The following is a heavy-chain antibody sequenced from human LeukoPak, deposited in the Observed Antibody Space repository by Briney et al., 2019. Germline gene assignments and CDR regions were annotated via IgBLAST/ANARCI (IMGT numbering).Heavy chain of an antibody. V-gene: IGHV1-2*02. J-gene: IGHJ4*02. D-gene: IGHD5-18*01. Sequence: ASVRVSCKASGYTFTAYYMHWVRQAPGQGLEWMGWINPNTGDTNYAQNFQGRVTMTRDTSINTAYMELSRLRSDDTAVYYCARPRISSGYIYAYLYWGQGTLVTVSS. CDR2: INPNTGDT. CDR1: GYTFTAYY. CDR3: ARPRISSGYIYAYLY.